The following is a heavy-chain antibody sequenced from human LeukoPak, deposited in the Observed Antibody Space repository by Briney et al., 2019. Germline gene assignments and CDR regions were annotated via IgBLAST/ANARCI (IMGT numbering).Heavy chain of an antibody. Sequence: GASVKVSSKASGYTFTSYAIHWVRQAPGQGLEWMGIINPSVGSTSYAQKFQGRVTMTRDMSTSTVYMELSSLRSEDTAVYYCARARVSLYCSGGSCYPDLTDPYYYYMDVWGKGTTVTVSS. J-gene: IGHJ6*03. CDR3: ARARVSLYCSGGSCYPDLTDPYYYYMDV. D-gene: IGHD2-15*01. V-gene: IGHV1-46*01. CDR1: GYTFTSYA. CDR2: INPSVGST.